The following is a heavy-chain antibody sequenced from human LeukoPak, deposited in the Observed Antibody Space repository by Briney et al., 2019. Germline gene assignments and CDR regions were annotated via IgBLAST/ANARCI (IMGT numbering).Heavy chain of an antibody. D-gene: IGHD1-1*01. CDR3: AKVQLERRELLPNFDY. CDR1: GFTFSSYG. Sequence: GGSLILSCAASGFTFSSYGMHWVRQAPGKGLEWVAVISYNGNNEYYADSVKGRFTISRDNSKNTLFLQMNSLRPEDTAIYYCAKVQLERRELLPNFDYWGQGTLVTVSS. V-gene: IGHV3-30*18. CDR2: ISYNGNNE. J-gene: IGHJ4*02.